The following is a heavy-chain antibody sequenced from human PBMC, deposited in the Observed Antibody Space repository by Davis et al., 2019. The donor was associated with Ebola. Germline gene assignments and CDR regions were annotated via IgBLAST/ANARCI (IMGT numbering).Heavy chain of an antibody. CDR1: GYSNSSGDY. Sequence: SETLSLTCTVSGYSNSSGDYWGWIRQPPGKALEYIGSFYPSPSTSYYPSLKSRVAIPVDASKNQFFLKLSSVTDSDTAVYYCSRVGYCSGGDCPPQWGPGTLVTVSS. CDR3: SRVGYCSGGDCPPQ. CDR2: FYPSPST. D-gene: IGHD2-15*01. V-gene: IGHV4-38-2*02. J-gene: IGHJ4*01.